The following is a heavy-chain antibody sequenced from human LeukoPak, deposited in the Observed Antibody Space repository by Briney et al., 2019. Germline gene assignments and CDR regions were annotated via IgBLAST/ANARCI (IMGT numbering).Heavy chain of an antibody. J-gene: IGHJ4*02. Sequence: GGSLRLSCAASGFTFSSNYMSWVRQAPGKGLEWVSVIYSGGSTYYADSVKGRFTISRDNSKNTLYLQMNSLRAEDTAVYYCARDHNAGGGTTGYWGQGTLVTVSS. CDR1: GFTFSSNY. CDR2: IYSGGST. V-gene: IGHV3-53*01. D-gene: IGHD1-1*01. CDR3: ARDHNAGGGTTGY.